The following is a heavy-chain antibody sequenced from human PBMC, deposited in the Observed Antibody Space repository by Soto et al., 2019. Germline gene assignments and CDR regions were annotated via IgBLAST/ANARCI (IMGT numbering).Heavy chain of an antibody. D-gene: IGHD3-16*01. CDR1: GFTFSSYA. CDR2: MSYDGSNK. Sequence: QVQLVESGGGVVQPGRSLRLSCAASGFTFSSYAMHWVRRAPGKGLEWMAVMSYDGSNKYYADSVKGRFTISRDNSKNTLYLQMNSRRPEDTALYYCAGDGGAYWGQGTLVIVSS. CDR3: AGDGGAY. J-gene: IGHJ4*02. V-gene: IGHV3-30-3*01.